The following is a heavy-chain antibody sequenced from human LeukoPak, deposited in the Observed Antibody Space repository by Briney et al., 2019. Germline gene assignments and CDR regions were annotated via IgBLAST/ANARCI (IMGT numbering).Heavy chain of an antibody. CDR3: GRGGYDFDA. D-gene: IGHD3/OR15-3a*01. Sequence: PGGSLRLSCAASGFTFSSHTMNWVRQAPGKGLEWVSTIERGTSTLYAGSVQGRFTISRDNTKNTLYLQMNSLRAEDTAVYYCGRGGYDFDAWGPGTTVSVFS. CDR1: GFTFSSHT. J-gene: IGHJ6*02. V-gene: IGHV3-66*01. CDR2: IERGTST.